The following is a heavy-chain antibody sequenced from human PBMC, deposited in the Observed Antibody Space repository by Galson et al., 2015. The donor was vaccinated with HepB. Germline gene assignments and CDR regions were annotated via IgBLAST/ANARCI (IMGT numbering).Heavy chain of an antibody. CDR3: ARGIDDYGGFDF. D-gene: IGHD4/OR15-4a*01. J-gene: IGHJ4*02. CDR1: GFIVSRSY. CDR2: IYRDGNS. V-gene: IGHV3-66*02. Sequence: SLRLSCAASGFIVSRSYMSWVRQAPGKGLEWVSVIYRDGNSFYTDSVRGRFSASRDTSRNTANLQLNSLRPDDTAIYYCARGIDDYGGFDFWGQGTLVTVSS.